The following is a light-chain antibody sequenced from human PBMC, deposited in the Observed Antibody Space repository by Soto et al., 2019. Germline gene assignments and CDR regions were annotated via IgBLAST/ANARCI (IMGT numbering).Light chain of an antibody. CDR1: RGVSNY. J-gene: IGKJ4*01. CDR2: AAS. Sequence: DIRMSQSPSSLSTSVGDRVSITCRASRGVSNYLAWYQQKPGKVPKLLIYAASTLQSGVPSRFSGSGSGTDFTLTTSSLQAEDVAVYYCQQYYSTPLTFAGGTKV. CDR3: QQYYSTPLT. V-gene: IGKV1-27*01.